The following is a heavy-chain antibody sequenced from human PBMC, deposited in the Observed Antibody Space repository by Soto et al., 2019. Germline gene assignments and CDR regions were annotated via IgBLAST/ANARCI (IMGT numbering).Heavy chain of an antibody. Sequence: QLQLQESGPGLVKPSETLSLTCSVSGDSINSDKYYWGWIRQPPGKGLEWIGSIYFRGNTYYNPSLQTRVPIPLDNSKSQFSLKLTSVTAANSAVYFGASLGGLATIPSSFDFWAQGALVTVS. CDR2: IYFRGNT. CDR3: ASLGGLATIPSSFDF. J-gene: IGHJ4*02. CDR1: GDSINSDKYY. D-gene: IGHD3-16*01. V-gene: IGHV4-39*01.